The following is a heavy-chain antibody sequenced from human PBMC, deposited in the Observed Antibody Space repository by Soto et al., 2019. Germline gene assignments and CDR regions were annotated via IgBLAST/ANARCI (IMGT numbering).Heavy chain of an antibody. D-gene: IGHD3-9*01. CDR1: GYTFTSYD. J-gene: IGHJ6*02. CDR2: INAGNGNT. V-gene: IGHV1-3*01. CDR3: ERVVFYDSIVAHNYYYYGINV. Sequence: GASVKVSCKASGYTFTSYDMHWVRQAPGQRLEWMGWINAGNGNTKYSQKFQGRVTITRDTSANTAYMELRSLRSDDTAVYYCERVVFYDSIVAHNYYYYGINVRARRATVPVSS.